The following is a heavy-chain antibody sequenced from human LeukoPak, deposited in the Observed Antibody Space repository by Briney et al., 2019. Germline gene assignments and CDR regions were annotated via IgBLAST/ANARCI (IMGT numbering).Heavy chain of an antibody. J-gene: IGHJ4*02. Sequence: SETLSLTCAVSGGSISSSNWWSWVRQPPGKGLEWIGEIYHSGSTNYNPSLKSRVTISVDKSKNQFSLKLSSVTAADTAVYYCARGGRGNYDAPFDYWGQGTLGTVSS. CDR2: IYHSGST. V-gene: IGHV4-4*02. CDR3: ARGGRGNYDAPFDY. D-gene: IGHD1-26*01. CDR1: GGSISSSNW.